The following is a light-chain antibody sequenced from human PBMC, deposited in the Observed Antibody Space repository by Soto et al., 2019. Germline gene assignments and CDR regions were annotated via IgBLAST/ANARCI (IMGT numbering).Light chain of an antibody. Sequence: EIVMTQSPATLSVSQGERATLSCRAGQTVSSDLAWYTITPGQAPRLLIYGASTRATGTPARFSGLLSWTEFTLSISSLQSVDLSVYYCQQYDKWPQTLGQGTKVDIK. CDR1: QTVSSD. CDR3: QQYDKWPQT. J-gene: IGKJ1*01. V-gene: IGKV3-15*01. CDR2: GAS.